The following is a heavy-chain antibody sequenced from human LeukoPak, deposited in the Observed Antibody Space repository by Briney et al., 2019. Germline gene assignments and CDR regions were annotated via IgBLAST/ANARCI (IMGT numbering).Heavy chain of an antibody. CDR3: AREKAGDFDY. D-gene: IGHD3-10*01. J-gene: IGHJ4*02. V-gene: IGHV4-59*01. Sequence: KPSETLSLTCTVSGGSISSYYWSWIRQPPGKGLEWIGYIYYSGSTNYNPSLKSRVTISVDTSKNQFSLKLSSVTAADTAVYYCAREKAGDFDYWGQGTLVTVSS. CDR1: GGSISSYY. CDR2: IYYSGST.